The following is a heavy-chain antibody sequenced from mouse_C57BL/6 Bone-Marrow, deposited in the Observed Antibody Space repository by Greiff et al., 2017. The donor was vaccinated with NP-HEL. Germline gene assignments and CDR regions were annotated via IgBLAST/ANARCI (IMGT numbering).Heavy chain of an antibody. J-gene: IGHJ2*01. CDR2: ISDGGSYT. Sequence: DVKLQESGGGLVKPGGSLKLSCAASGFTFSSYAMSWVRQTPEKRLEWVATISDGGSYTYYPDNVKGRFTISRDNAKNNLYLQMSHLKSEDTAMYYCARDPYYYGSSPYYFDYWGQGTTLTVSS. CDR3: ARDPYYYGSSPYYFDY. CDR1: GFTFSSYA. V-gene: IGHV5-4*01. D-gene: IGHD1-1*01.